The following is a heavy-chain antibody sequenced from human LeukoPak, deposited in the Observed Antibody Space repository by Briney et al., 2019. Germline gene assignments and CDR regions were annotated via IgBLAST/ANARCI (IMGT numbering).Heavy chain of an antibody. CDR2: ISSSSSTI. J-gene: IGHJ4*02. CDR3: ARSQDYGDYSLDY. V-gene: IGHV3-48*01. CDR1: GFTFSSYS. Sequence: PGGSLRLSCAASGFTFSSYSMNWVRQAPGKGLEWVSYISSSSSTIYYADSVKGRFTISRDNAKNSLYLQMNSLRAEDTAVYYCARSQDYGDYSLDYWGQGTLVTVSS. D-gene: IGHD4-17*01.